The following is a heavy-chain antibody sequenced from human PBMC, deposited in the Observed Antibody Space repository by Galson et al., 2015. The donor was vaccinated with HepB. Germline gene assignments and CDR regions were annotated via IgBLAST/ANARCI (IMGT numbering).Heavy chain of an antibody. D-gene: IGHD6-19*01. CDR1: GFTFSSYS. CDR2: IRSSSSYT. J-gene: IGHJ4*02. CDR3: AWLRISSGWYGNFDY. Sequence: SLRLSCAASGFTFSSYSMSWVRQAPGKGLEWVSSIRSSSSYTYYADSVKGRFTISRDNAKNSLYLQMNSLRAEDTAVYYCAWLRISSGWYGNFDYWGQGTLVTVSS. V-gene: IGHV3-21*01.